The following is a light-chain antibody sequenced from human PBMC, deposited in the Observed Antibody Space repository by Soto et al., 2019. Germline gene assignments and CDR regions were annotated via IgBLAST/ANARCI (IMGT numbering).Light chain of an antibody. J-gene: IGKJ3*01. CDR2: AVS. Sequence: DIQMTQSPSSLSASVGDRVTITCRASQGIANYLAWYQQKPGKVPKVLIYAVSTLQSGVPSRFSGTGSGTDFTLTISSLQPEDVATYYCQKYNSASETFGPGTKVDLK. CDR3: QKYNSASET. CDR1: QGIANY. V-gene: IGKV1-27*01.